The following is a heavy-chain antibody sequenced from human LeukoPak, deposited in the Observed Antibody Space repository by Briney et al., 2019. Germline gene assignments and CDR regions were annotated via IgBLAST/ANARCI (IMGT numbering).Heavy chain of an antibody. CDR1: GFTVSSNY. CDR3: ARLTMVRGVDY. J-gene: IGHJ4*02. D-gene: IGHD3-10*01. V-gene: IGHV3-53*01. Sequence: PGGSLRLSWAASGFTVSSNYMSWVRQAPGKGLVWVSVIYSGGSTYYADSVKGRFTISRDNSKNTLYLQMNSLRAEDTAVYYCARLTMVRGVDYWGQGTLVTVSS. CDR2: IYSGGST.